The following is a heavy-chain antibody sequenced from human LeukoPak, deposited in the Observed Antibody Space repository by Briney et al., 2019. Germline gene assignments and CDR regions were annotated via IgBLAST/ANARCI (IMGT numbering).Heavy chain of an antibody. Sequence: PSETLSLTCAVYGGSFSGYYWSWIRQPPGRGLEWIGEINHSGSTNYNPSLKSRVTISVDTSKNQFSLKLSSVTAADTAVYYCARARGYSSSGYYYYMDVWGNGTTVTVSS. CDR1: GGSFSGYY. CDR3: ARARGYSSSGYYYYMDV. V-gene: IGHV4-34*01. J-gene: IGHJ6*03. CDR2: INHSGST. D-gene: IGHD6-13*01.